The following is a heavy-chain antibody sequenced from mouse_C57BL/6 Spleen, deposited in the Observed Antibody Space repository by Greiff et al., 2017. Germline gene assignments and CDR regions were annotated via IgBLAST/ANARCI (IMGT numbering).Heavy chain of an antibody. CDR1: GYTFTDYE. V-gene: IGHV1-15*01. CDR3: TRRWGIYYDYDEGMDY. Sequence: QVHVKQSGAELVRPGASVTLSCKASGYTFTDYEMHWVKQTPVHGLEWIGAIDPETGGTAYNQKFKGKAILTADKSSSTAYMELRSLTSEDSAVYYCTRRWGIYYDYDEGMDYWGQGTSGTVSS. D-gene: IGHD2-4*01. J-gene: IGHJ4*01. CDR2: IDPETGGT.